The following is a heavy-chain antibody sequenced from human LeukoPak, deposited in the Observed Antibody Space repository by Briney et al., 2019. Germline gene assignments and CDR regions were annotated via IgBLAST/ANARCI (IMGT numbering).Heavy chain of an antibody. V-gene: IGHV1-2*02. CDR3: ARDGGNSGSWFDP. Sequence: ASVKVSCKASGYTFTGHYMHWVRQAPGQGLEWMGWLNPNTGGTNYAQKFQGRVTMTRDTSISTAYMELSRLRSDDTAVYYCARDGGNSGSWFDPWGQGTLDTVSS. J-gene: IGHJ5*02. CDR1: GYTFTGHY. CDR2: LNPNTGGT. D-gene: IGHD4-23*01.